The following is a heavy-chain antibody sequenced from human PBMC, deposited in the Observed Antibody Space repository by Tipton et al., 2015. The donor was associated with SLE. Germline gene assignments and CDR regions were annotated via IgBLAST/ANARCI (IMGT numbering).Heavy chain of an antibody. V-gene: IGHV4-38-2*01. CDR1: GYSISSGYY. Sequence: TLSLTCAVSGYSISSGYYWGWIRQPPGKGLEWIGSIYRSGSTYYNPSLKSRVTISVDTSKNQFSLKLSSVTAADTAVYYCARQGGHRNGIAARPRYYYYGMDVWGQGTTVTVSS. D-gene: IGHD6-6*01. CDR3: ARQGGHRNGIAARPRYYYYGMDV. J-gene: IGHJ6*02. CDR2: IYRSGST.